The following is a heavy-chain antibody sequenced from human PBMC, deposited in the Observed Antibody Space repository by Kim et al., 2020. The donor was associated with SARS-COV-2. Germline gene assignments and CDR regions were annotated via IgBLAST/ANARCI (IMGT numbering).Heavy chain of an antibody. J-gene: IGHJ6*02. CDR3: AKAEYYDYVWGCYRYDYYEYYGMDV. D-gene: IGHD3-16*02. CDR1: GFTFDDYA. V-gene: IGHV3-9*01. Sequence: SLRLSCAASGFTFDDYAMHWVRQAPGKGLEWVSGISWNSGSIGYADSVKGRFTISRDNAKNSLYLQMNSLRAEDTALYYCAKAEYYDYVWGCYRYDYYEYYGMDVWGQGTTVTVSS. CDR2: ISWNSGSI.